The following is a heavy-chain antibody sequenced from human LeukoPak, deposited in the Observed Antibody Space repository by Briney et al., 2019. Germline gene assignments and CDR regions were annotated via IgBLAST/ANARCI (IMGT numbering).Heavy chain of an antibody. CDR3: ARLHDYGDLNTRDAFDI. Sequence: ASVKVSCKASGYTFTGYYMHWVRQAPGQGLEWMGWINPNSGGTNCAQKFQGRVTMTTDTSTSTAYMELSSLRSEDTAVYYCARLHDYGDLNTRDAFDIWGQGTMVTVSS. J-gene: IGHJ3*02. CDR1: GYTFTGYY. CDR2: INPNSGGT. D-gene: IGHD4-17*01. V-gene: IGHV1-2*02.